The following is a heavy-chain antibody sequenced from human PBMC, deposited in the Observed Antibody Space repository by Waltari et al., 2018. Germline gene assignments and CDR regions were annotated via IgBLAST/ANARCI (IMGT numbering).Heavy chain of an antibody. CDR3: ARGGLTGIDY. CDR2: IYTSGST. J-gene: IGHJ4*02. Sequence: QVQLQESGPGLVKPSQTLSLTCTVSGGSISSGSYYWSWCRQPAGKGLEWIGYIYTSGSTNYNPSLKSRVTISVDTSKNQFSLKLSSVTAADTAVYYCARGGLTGIDYWGQGTLVTVSS. D-gene: IGHD1-20*01. CDR1: GGSISSGSYY. V-gene: IGHV4-61*09.